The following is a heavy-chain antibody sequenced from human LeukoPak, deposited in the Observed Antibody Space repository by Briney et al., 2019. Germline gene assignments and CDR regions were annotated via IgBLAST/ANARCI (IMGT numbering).Heavy chain of an antibody. D-gene: IGHD3-3*01. CDR3: ARLFFVIDT. Sequence: PSETLSLTCTVSGASISNSAYYWLWIRQPPGEGLECIGTVHYSGSTFYNPSLKSRVNISVDTSKKQFSLQLSSVTAADTAVYYCARLFFVIDTWGQGTLVTVSS. V-gene: IGHV4-39*01. J-gene: IGHJ5*02. CDR2: VHYSGST. CDR1: GASISNSAYY.